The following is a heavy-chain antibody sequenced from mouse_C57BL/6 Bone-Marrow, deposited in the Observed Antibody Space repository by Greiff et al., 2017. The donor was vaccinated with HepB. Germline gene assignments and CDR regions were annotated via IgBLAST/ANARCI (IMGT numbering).Heavy chain of an antibody. V-gene: IGHV1-69*01. J-gene: IGHJ4*01. CDR3: ARLDGNPPIYAMDY. CDR1: GYTFTSYW. Sequence: QVQLQQSGAELVMPGASVKLSCKASGYTFTSYWMHWVKQRPGQGLEWIGEIDPSDSYTNYNQKFKGKSTLTVDKSSSTAYMQLSSLTSEDSAVYYCARLDGNPPIYAMDYWGQGTSVTVSS. CDR2: IDPSDSYT. D-gene: IGHD2-1*01.